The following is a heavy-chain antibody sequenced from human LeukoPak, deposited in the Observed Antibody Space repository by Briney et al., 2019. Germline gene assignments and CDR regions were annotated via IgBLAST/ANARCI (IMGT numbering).Heavy chain of an antibody. D-gene: IGHD1-26*01. CDR2: TYYRSNWYN. V-gene: IGHV6-1*01. CDR1: GDSVSSNSAA. CDR3: ARGEWEALAFDY. Sequence: SQTLSLTCAISGDSVSSNSAAWNWIRQSPSRGLEWLGRTYYRSNWYNDYAVSVKSRITINPDTSKNQFSLQLNSVTPEDTAEYYCARGEWEALAFDYWGQGALVTVSS. J-gene: IGHJ4*02.